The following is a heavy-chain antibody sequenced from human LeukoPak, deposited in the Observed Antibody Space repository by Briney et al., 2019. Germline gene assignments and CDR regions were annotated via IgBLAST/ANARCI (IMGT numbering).Heavy chain of an antibody. J-gene: IGHJ4*02. V-gene: IGHV3-49*04. D-gene: IGHD2-2*01. Sequence: GGSLRLSCTASGFTFGDYAMSWVPPAPGKGLEWVGFIRSKAYRWTTEYAASVKGRFTISRDDSKSIAYLQMNSLKTEDTAVYYCSGSTSWHLFDYWGQGTLVTVSS. CDR2: IRSKAYRWTT. CDR1: GFTFGDYA. CDR3: SGSTSWHLFDY.